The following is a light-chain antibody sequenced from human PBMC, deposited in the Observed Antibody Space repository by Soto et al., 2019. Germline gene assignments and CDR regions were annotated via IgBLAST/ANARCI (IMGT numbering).Light chain of an antibody. CDR2: DVT. J-gene: IGLJ2*01. Sequence: QSALTQPPSASGSPGQSVTISCTGASSDVGGYNFVSWYQQHPGKAPKLMIYDVTKRPSGVPDRFSGSKSGNTASLTGSGLHADDEADYYCSSYAGSSVPVAFGGGTKLTVL. CDR3: SSYAGSSVPVA. V-gene: IGLV2-8*01. CDR1: SSDVGGYNF.